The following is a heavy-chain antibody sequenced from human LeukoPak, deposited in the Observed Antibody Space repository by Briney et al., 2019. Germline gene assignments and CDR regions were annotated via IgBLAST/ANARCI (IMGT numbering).Heavy chain of an antibody. Sequence: GGSLRLSCAASRFTFSSYWMSWVRQAPGKGLEWVANINQDGSAKDYGGSVKGRFTISRDNAKNSLYLQMNSLRAEDTAVYFCASAPNENYFDFWGQGTLVTVSS. CDR1: RFTFSSYW. J-gene: IGHJ4*02. CDR3: ASAPNENYFDF. V-gene: IGHV3-7*01. CDR2: INQDGSAK.